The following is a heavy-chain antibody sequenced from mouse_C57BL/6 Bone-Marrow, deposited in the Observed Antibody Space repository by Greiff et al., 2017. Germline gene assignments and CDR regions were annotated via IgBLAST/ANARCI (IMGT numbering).Heavy chain of an antibody. V-gene: IGHV1-9*01. CDR3: ARITTVVAPYYYAMDY. Sequence: QVQLKQSGAELMKPGASVKLSCKATGYTFTGYWIEWVKQRPGHGLEWIGEILPGSGSTNYNEKFKGKATFTADTSSNTAYMQLSSLTTEDSAIYYCARITTVVAPYYYAMDYWGQGTSVTVSS. D-gene: IGHD1-1*01. CDR2: ILPGSGST. CDR1: GYTFTGYW. J-gene: IGHJ4*01.